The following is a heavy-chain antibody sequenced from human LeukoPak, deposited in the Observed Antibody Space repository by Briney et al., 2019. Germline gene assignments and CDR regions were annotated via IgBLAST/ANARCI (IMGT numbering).Heavy chain of an antibody. V-gene: IGHV3-48*03. Sequence: GGSLRLSCAASGFTFSSYEVNWVRQAPGKGLEWVAYISSSGGTMYYADSVKGRFTISRDNSKNTLYLQMNSLRAEDTAVYFCAKAGGVEAAGIFDYWGQGTLVTFSS. J-gene: IGHJ4*02. CDR2: ISSSGGTM. CDR3: AKAGGVEAAGIFDY. D-gene: IGHD6-13*01. CDR1: GFTFSSYE.